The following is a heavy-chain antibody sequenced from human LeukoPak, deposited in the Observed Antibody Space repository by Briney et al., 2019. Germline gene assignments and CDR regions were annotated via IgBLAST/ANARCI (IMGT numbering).Heavy chain of an antibody. CDR2: FDPEDGET. CDR1: GYTLTKLS. J-gene: IGHJ4*02. V-gene: IGHV1-24*01. D-gene: IGHD5-18*01. CDR3: ATGAMALGVYFDY. Sequence: ASVKVSCKVSGYTLTKLSMHWVQQAPGKGLEWMGGFDPEDGETIYAQKFQGRVTMTEDTSTDTAYMELSSLRSEDTAVYYCATGAMALGVYFDYWGQGTLVTVSS.